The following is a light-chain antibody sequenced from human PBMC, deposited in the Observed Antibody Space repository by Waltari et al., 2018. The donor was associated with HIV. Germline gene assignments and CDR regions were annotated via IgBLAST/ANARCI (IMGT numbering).Light chain of an antibody. V-gene: IGKV3-20*01. CDR1: QSLRSTY. CDR3: QQYGSSPLT. Sequence: EIVLTQSPGTLSLSPGEGATLSCRASQSLRSTYLAWYQQKPGQAPRLLIYAASSRATGIPDRFSGSGSGTDFTLTISRLEPEDFAVYYCQQYGSSPLTFGGGTKVEIK. J-gene: IGKJ4*01. CDR2: AAS.